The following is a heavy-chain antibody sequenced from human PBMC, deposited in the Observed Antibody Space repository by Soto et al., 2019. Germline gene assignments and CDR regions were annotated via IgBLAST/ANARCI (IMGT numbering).Heavy chain of an antibody. V-gene: IGHV1-2*04. J-gene: IGHJ6*02. D-gene: IGHD3-3*01. Sequence: ASVKVSCKASGYTFTGYYMHWVRQAPGQGLEWMGWINPNSGGTNYAQKFQGWVTMARDTSISTAYMELSRLRSDDTAVYYCARSPLYYDFWSGYQSSYYYGMDVWGQGTTVTVSS. CDR3: ARSPLYYDFWSGYQSSYYYGMDV. CDR2: INPNSGGT. CDR1: GYTFTGYY.